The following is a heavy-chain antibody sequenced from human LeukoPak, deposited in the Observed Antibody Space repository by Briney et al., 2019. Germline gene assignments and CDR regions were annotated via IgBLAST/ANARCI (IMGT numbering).Heavy chain of an antibody. Sequence: SETLSLTCTVSGGSISSGGYYWSWIRQHPGKGLEWIGYIYYSGSTYYNPSLKSRVTISVDTSKNQFSLKLSSVTAADTAVYYCARHRRLRTRAYDSSGYFDYWGQGTLVTVSS. CDR1: GGSISSGGYY. J-gene: IGHJ4*02. CDR2: IYYSGST. D-gene: IGHD3-22*01. CDR3: ARHRRLRTRAYDSSGYFDY. V-gene: IGHV4-31*03.